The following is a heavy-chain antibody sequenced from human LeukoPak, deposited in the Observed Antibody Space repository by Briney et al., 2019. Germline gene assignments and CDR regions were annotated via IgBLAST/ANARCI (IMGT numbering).Heavy chain of an antibody. Sequence: GASVKVSCKASGYTFSNYDINWVRQVTGQGLEWMGWMNPDSGNTGYAQRFQGRVTLTRNPSISTAYMEVSSLRSEDTAVYFCARGTTRNYGDFDYWGRGTLVTVSS. D-gene: IGHD3-10*01. CDR1: GYTFSNYD. J-gene: IGHJ4*02. CDR2: MNPDSGNT. CDR3: ARGTTRNYGDFDY. V-gene: IGHV1-8*01.